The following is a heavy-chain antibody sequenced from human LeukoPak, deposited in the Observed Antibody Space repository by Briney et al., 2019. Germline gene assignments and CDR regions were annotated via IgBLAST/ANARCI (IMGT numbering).Heavy chain of an antibody. CDR2: ISSSSSYI. D-gene: IGHD1-14*01. CDR1: AFTFSSYS. V-gene: IGHV3-21*01. J-gene: IGHJ6*03. CDR3: ARVGPWVNPDYYYYYMDV. Sequence: GGSLRLSCAASAFTFSSYSMNWVRQAPGKGLEWVSSISSSSSYIYYADSVKGRFTISRDNAKNSLYLQINSLRAEDTAVYYCARVGPWVNPDYYYYYMDVWGKGTTVTVSS.